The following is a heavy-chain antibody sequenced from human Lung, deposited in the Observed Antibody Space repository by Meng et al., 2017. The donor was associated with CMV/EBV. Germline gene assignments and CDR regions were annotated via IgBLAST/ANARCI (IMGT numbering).Heavy chain of an antibody. J-gene: IGHJ4*02. D-gene: IGHD1-20*01. CDR1: GYTFTDSY. Sequence: ASVKVSCKASGYTFTDSYMHWVRQAPGQGLEWVGWINPSKCGTDYAQKFQGRVNMTRYTSISTAYIELSRLNSDDSAVYYCARRSPITGARTPCYFWGQGTLVTVSS. V-gene: IGHV1-2*02. CDR2: INPSKCGT. CDR3: ARRSPITGARTPCYF.